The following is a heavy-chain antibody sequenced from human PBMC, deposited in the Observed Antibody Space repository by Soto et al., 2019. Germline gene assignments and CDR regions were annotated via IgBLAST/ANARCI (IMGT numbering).Heavy chain of an antibody. CDR2: ISPNGGIT. V-gene: IGHV3-64D*06. CDR3: VKLTDY. CDR1: GFTFSNYD. J-gene: IGHJ4*02. D-gene: IGHD3-9*01. Sequence: GGSLRLSCSASGFTFSNYDVHWVRQAPGKALEFVAGISPNGGITYYADSVKGRSTISRDSSKNTLYLQMSSLRPDDTAVYYCVKLTDYWGQGTLVTVSS.